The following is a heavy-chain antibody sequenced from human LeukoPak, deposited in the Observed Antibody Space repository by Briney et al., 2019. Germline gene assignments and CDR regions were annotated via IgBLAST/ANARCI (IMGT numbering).Heavy chain of an antibody. CDR2: ISGSGVST. V-gene: IGHV3-23*01. Sequence: AGGSLRLSCTASGFTFSSYAMSWVRQAPGKGLDWVSAISGSGVSTYYPDSVKGRFTISRDSSKNTLYLQMNSLRAEDTAVYYCAKGTPFRNFDYWGQGTLVTVSS. J-gene: IGHJ4*02. CDR3: AKGTPFRNFDY. CDR1: GFTFSSYA. D-gene: IGHD1-14*01.